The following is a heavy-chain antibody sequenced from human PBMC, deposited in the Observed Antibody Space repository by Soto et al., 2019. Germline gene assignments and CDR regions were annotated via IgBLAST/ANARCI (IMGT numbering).Heavy chain of an antibody. CDR2: ISGSGDST. CDR1: GFTFSSYA. V-gene: IGHV3-23*01. CDR3: AKVRPIVATTLIYFFDY. D-gene: IGHD5-12*01. Sequence: GGSLRLSCAASGFTFSSYAMIWVRQGPGKGLEWVSTISGSGDSTYYADSVKGRFTIPRDNSKNTLSLQMNSLRAGDTAVYYCAKVRPIVATTLIYFFDYWGQGTLVTVSS. J-gene: IGHJ4*02.